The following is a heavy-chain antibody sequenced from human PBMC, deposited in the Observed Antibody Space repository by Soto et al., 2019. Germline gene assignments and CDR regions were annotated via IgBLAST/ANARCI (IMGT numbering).Heavy chain of an antibody. V-gene: IGHV3-53*01. CDR2: LYSGGTT. Sequence: EVQLVESGGGLIQPGGSLRLSCAVSGFTVSRNFMSWIRQAPGKGLQWVSILYSGGTTYYTDSVKGRFTISGDNSKNTVYLQMNSRRVEDTATYYCARVVLVGATPDYFDHWGQGTLVSVSS. CDR1: GFTVSRNF. CDR3: ARVVLVGATPDYFDH. J-gene: IGHJ4*01. D-gene: IGHD1-26*01.